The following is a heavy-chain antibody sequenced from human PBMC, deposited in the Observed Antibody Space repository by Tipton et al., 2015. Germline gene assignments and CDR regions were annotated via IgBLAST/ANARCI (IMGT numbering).Heavy chain of an antibody. CDR1: GGSISSNDYY. J-gene: IGHJ6*02. CDR3: VRDAVVTHYYYYGMDV. D-gene: IGHD4-23*01. CDR2: IYFGGST. V-gene: IGHV4-39*07. Sequence: TLSLTCTVSGGSISSNDYYWGWIRQPPGKGLEWIGNIYFGGSTNYNPSLKSRVTISVDTSKNQFSLKLSSVTAADTAVYYCVRDAVVTHYYYYGMDVWGQGTTVPVSS.